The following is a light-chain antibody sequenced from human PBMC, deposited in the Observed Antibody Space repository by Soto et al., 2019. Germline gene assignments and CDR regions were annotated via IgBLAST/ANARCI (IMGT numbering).Light chain of an antibody. CDR3: QQSYVTPWT. Sequence: DIQMTQSPSSLSASIGDRVTISCRASQDISSSLNWYQHKSGKAPKLLIYAASGLHSGVPSWFSGSGSGTDFTLTISSLQPEDFATYYCQQSYVTPWTFGQGTKVDIK. J-gene: IGKJ1*01. CDR2: AAS. V-gene: IGKV1-39*01. CDR1: QDISSS.